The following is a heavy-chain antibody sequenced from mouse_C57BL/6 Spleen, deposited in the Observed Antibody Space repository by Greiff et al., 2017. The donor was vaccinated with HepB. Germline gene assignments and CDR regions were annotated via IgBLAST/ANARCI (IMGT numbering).Heavy chain of an antibody. CDR1: GYTFTDYE. CDR2: IDPETGGT. Sequence: QVQLKQSGAELVRPGASVTLSCKASGYTFTDYEMHWVKQTPVHGLEWIGAIDPETGGTAYNQKFKGKAILTADKSSSTAYMELRSLTSEDSAVYYCTRGRWAWFAYWGQGTLVTVSA. D-gene: IGHD1-1*02. CDR3: TRGRWAWFAY. J-gene: IGHJ3*01. V-gene: IGHV1-15*01.